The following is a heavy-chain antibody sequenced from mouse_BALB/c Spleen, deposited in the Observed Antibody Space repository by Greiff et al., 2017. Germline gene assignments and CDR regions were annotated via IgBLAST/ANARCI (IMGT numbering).Heavy chain of an antibody. J-gene: IGHJ2*01. Sequence: DVKLVESGGGLVKPGGSLKLSCAASGFAFSSYDMSWVRQTPEKRLELVAAINSNGGSTYYPDTVKGRFTISRDNAKNTLYLQMSSLKSEDTALYYCARQEYGLDYWGQGTTLTVSS. CDR2: INSNGGST. CDR1: GFAFSSYD. CDR3: ARQEYGLDY. V-gene: IGHV5-6-2*01. D-gene: IGHD2-10*02.